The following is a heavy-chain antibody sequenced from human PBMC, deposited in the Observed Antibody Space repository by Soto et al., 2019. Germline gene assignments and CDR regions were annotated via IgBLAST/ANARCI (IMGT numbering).Heavy chain of an antibody. CDR2: IWYDGSNK. Sequence: GGSLRLSCAASGFTFSSYGMHWVRQAPGKGLEWVAVIWYDGSNKYYADSVKGRFTISRDNSKNTLYLQMNSLRAEDTAVYYCARGYSMVPAHHFDYWGQGTLVTVSS. CDR3: ARGYSMVPAHHFDY. V-gene: IGHV3-33*01. CDR1: GFTFSSYG. D-gene: IGHD3-10*01. J-gene: IGHJ4*02.